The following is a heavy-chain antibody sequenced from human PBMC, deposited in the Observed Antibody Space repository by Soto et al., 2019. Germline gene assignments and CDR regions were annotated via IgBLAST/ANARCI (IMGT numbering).Heavy chain of an antibody. Sequence: GGSLRLSCAASGFTFSSYWMHWVRQAPGKGLEWLSRIHNDGSNTNYADSAKGRFTISRDNAKNTLYLQLSSLGAEDTAVYFWARELEYSSGWVLNVFYIWGQWTMVTDAS. J-gene: IGHJ3*02. D-gene: IGHD6-19*01. V-gene: IGHV3-74*01. CDR3: ARELEYSSGWVLNVFYI. CDR1: GFTFSSYW. CDR2: IHNDGSNT.